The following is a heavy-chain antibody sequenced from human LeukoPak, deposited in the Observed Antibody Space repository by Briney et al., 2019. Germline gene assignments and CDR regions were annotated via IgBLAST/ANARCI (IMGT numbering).Heavy chain of an antibody. CDR1: GFTFSSYN. CDR3: ARFYGGFANHWHFDL. D-gene: IGHD4-23*01. Sequence: KTGGSLRLSCAASGFTFSSYNMKWVRQAPGKGLEWVSSISSRSSYIFYADSVKGRFTISRDNSKNTLYLQMNSLRGDDTAVYYCARFYGGFANHWHFDLWGRGTLVTVSS. V-gene: IGHV3-21*04. J-gene: IGHJ2*01. CDR2: ISSRSSYI.